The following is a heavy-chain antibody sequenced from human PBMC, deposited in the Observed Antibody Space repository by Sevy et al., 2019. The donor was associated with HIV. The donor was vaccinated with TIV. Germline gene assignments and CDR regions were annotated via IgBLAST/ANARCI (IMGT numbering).Heavy chain of an antibody. CDR1: GGSVSSGSYY. J-gene: IGHJ4*02. CDR2: IYYSGST. D-gene: IGHD4-4*01. Sequence: SETLSLTCTVSGGSVSSGSYYWSWIRQPPGKGLEWIGYIYYSGSTNYNPSLKSRVTISVDTSKNQFSLKLSSVTAADTAVYYCARHESNPDFAFDYWGQGTLVTVSS. V-gene: IGHV4-61*01. CDR3: ARHESNPDFAFDY.